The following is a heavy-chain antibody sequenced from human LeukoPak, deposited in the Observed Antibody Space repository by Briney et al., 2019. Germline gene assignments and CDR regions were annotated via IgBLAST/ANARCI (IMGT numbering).Heavy chain of an antibody. CDR3: AIRFSRGSGSAIDY. CDR1: GYTFTSYD. D-gene: IGHD3-10*01. CDR2: MNPNSANT. V-gene: IGHV1-8*01. Sequence: GASVKVSCKASGYTFTSYDINWVRQATGQGLEWMGWMNPNSANTGYAQNFQGRVTMTRNTSISTAYMELSSLRSEDRAVYYCAIRFSRGSGSAIDYWGQGTLVTVSS. J-gene: IGHJ4*02.